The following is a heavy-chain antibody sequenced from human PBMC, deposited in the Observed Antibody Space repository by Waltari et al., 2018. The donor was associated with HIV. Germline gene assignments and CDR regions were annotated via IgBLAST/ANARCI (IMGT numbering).Heavy chain of an antibody. CDR3: ARYCSLSDCPTGFDH. D-gene: IGHD2-15*01. Sequence: QVQLQESGPGLVKPSETLSLTCTVSGGSISGYYWGWVRQPPGGGLEWLGYIYYSGSANYNPSLKSRVSMSVDTSKNQFSLGLSSVTAADTAIYYCARYCSLSDCPTGFDHWGQGTLVTVSS. V-gene: IGHV4-59*01. CDR1: GGSISGYY. J-gene: IGHJ4*02. CDR2: IYYSGSA.